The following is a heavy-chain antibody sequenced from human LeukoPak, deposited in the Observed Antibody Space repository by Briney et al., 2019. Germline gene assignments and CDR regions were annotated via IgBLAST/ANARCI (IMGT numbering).Heavy chain of an antibody. V-gene: IGHV3-74*01. J-gene: IGHJ6*02. D-gene: IGHD3-10*01. CDR2: INTDGSST. Sequence: GGSLRLSCAASGFTFSSYWMHWVRHAPGKGLVWVSRINTDGSSTSYADSVKGRFTISRDNAKNTLYLQMNSLRTEDTAVYYCARDRAMVRGVSPNYSYYYGMDVWGQGTTVTVSS. CDR3: ARDRAMVRGVSPNYSYYYGMDV. CDR1: GFTFSSYW.